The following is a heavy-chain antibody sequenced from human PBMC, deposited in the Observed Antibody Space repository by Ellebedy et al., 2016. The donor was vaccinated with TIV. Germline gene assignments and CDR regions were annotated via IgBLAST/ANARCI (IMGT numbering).Heavy chain of an antibody. Sequence: ETLSLXXAVSGFTFSTYAMSWVRQAPGKGLEWVSTISDSGDTTYYADSAKGRFTISRDNSKNTLYLQMNSPRAEDTAVYYCAPDSRDYWGQGTLVTVSS. CDR1: GFTFSTYA. V-gene: IGHV3-23*01. J-gene: IGHJ4*02. CDR3: APDSRDY. D-gene: IGHD2-2*01. CDR2: ISDSGDTT.